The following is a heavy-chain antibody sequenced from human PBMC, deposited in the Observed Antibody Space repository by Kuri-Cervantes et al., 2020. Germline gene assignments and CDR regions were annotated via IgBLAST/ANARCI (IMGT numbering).Heavy chain of an antibody. CDR2: INAGNGNT. D-gene: IGHD3-22*01. V-gene: IGHV1-3*01. J-gene: IGHJ4*02. Sequence: ASVKVSCKASGYTFTSYGITWVRQAPGQRLEWMGWINAGNGNTKYSQKFQGRVTITRDTSASTAYMELSSLRSEDTAVYYCARGDYYDSHRGDYWGQGTLVTVSS. CDR3: ARGDYYDSHRGDY. CDR1: GYTFTSYG.